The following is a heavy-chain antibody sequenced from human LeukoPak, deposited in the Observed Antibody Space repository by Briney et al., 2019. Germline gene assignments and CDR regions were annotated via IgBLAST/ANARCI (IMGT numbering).Heavy chain of an antibody. CDR2: ISDDGGNT. J-gene: IGHJ5*02. V-gene: IGHV3-23*01. CDR1: GFTFTKYA. Sequence: GGSLRLSCAASGFTFTKYALRWVRQAPGQGLGWVSSISDDGGNTYHADSVKGRFTISRDNYKNTVFLQMNSLRAEDAAVYYCAKSEEGRGDILPFDPWGQGSQVSVSS. D-gene: IGHD3-10*01. CDR3: AKSEEGRGDILPFDP.